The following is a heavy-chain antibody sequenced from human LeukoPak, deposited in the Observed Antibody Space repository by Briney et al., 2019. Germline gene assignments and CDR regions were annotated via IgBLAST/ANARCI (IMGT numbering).Heavy chain of an antibody. Sequence: KPSETLSLTCAVYGGSFSGYYWSWIRQPPGKGLEWIGEINHSGSTNYNPSLKSRVTISVDTSKNQFSLKLSSVTAADTAVYYCATETNGRHYDYWGQGTLLTVSS. CDR2: INHSGST. D-gene: IGHD1-14*01. V-gene: IGHV4-34*01. CDR3: ATETNGRHYDY. CDR1: GGSFSGYY. J-gene: IGHJ4*02.